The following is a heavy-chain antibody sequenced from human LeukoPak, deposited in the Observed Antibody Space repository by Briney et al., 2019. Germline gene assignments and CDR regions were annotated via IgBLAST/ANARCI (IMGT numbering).Heavy chain of an antibody. Sequence: SETLSLTCTVSGGSISSSSYYWGWIRQPPGKGLEWIGSIYYSGSTYYNPSLKSRVTIFVDTSKNQFSLKLSSVTAADTAVYYCATVPSIAAAGTGVFDYWGQGTLVTVSS. D-gene: IGHD6-13*01. J-gene: IGHJ4*02. CDR3: ATVPSIAAAGTGVFDY. CDR1: GGSISSSSYY. V-gene: IGHV4-39*01. CDR2: IYYSGST.